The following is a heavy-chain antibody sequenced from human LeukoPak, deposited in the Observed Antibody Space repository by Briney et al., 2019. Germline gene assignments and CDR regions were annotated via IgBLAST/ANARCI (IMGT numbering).Heavy chain of an antibody. V-gene: IGHV3-23*01. CDR2: ISGSGGST. CDR3: AKDQGSLVITLGDLNC. D-gene: IGHD3-16*01. CDR1: GFTFSSYA. J-gene: IGHJ4*02. Sequence: GGSLRLSCAASGFTFSSYAMSWVRQAPGKGLEWVSAISGSGGSTYYADSVKGRFTISRDNSKNTLYLQMNSLRAEDTAVYYCAKDQGSLVITLGDLNCWGQGTLVTVSS.